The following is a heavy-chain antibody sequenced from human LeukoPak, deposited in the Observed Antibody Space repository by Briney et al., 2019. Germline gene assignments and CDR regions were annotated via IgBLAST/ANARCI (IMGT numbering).Heavy chain of an antibody. J-gene: IGHJ4*02. V-gene: IGHV3-9*01. CDR1: GFTFDDYA. D-gene: IGHD4-23*01. CDR3: AKDGAATVVTNFDY. Sequence: PGRSLRLSCAASGFTFDDYAMHWVRQAPGKGLEWVSGISWNSGSIGYADSVKGRFTIPRDNAKNSLYLQMNSLRAEDTALYYCAKDGAATVVTNFDYWGQGTLVTVSS. CDR2: ISWNSGSI.